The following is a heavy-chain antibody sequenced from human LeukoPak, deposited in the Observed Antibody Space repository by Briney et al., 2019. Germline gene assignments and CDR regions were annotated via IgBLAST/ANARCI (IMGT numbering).Heavy chain of an antibody. Sequence: SQTLSLTCTVSGGSISSGSYYWSWIRQPAGKGLEWIGRIYYSGSTNYNPSLKSRVTISVDTSKNQFSLKLSSVTAADTAVYYCARWTVAAAGTGYGAFDIWGQGTMVTVSS. CDR2: IYYSGST. V-gene: IGHV4-61*02. D-gene: IGHD6-13*01. J-gene: IGHJ3*02. CDR3: ARWTVAAAGTGYGAFDI. CDR1: GGSISSGSYY.